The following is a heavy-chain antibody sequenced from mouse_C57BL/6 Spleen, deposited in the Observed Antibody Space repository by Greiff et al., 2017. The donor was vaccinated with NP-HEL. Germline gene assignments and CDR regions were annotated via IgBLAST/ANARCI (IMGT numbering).Heavy chain of an antibody. J-gene: IGHJ4*01. Sequence: QVQLQQSGPELVKPGASVKISCKASGYAFSSSWMNWVKQRPGKGLEWIGRIYPGDGDTNYNGKFKGKATLTADKSSSPAYMQLSSLTSEDSAVYCCARELGSAMDYWGQGTSVTVAS. V-gene: IGHV1-82*01. D-gene: IGHD4-1*01. CDR1: GYAFSSSW. CDR3: ARELGSAMDY. CDR2: IYPGDGDT.